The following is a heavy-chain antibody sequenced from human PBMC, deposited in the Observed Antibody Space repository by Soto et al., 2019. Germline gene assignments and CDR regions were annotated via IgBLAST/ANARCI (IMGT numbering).Heavy chain of an antibody. CDR2: ISSSSSTI. CDR3: ARDKRLATIVYDAFDI. Sequence: PGGSLRLSCAASGFTFSSYSMNWVRQAPGKGLEWVSYISSSSSTIYYADSVKGRFTISRDNAKNSLYLQMNSLRAEDTAVYYCARDKRLATIVYDAFDIWGQGTMVTVSS. J-gene: IGHJ3*02. CDR1: GFTFSSYS. V-gene: IGHV3-48*01. D-gene: IGHD5-12*01.